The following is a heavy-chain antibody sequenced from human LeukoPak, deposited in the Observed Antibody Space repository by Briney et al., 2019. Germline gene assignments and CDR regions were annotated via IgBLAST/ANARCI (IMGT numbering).Heavy chain of an antibody. Sequence: PSETLSLTCAVYGGSFSGYYWSWIRQPPGKGLEWIGEINHSGSTNYNPSLKSRVTISVDTSKNQFSLELGSVTAADTAVYYCARGPDYYGMDVWGQGTTVTVSS. CDR2: INHSGST. CDR1: GGSFSGYY. V-gene: IGHV4-34*01. CDR3: ARGPDYYGMDV. J-gene: IGHJ6*02.